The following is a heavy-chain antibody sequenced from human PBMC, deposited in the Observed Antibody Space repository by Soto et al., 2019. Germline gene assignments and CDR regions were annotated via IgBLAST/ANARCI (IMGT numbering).Heavy chain of an antibody. Sequence: GGSLRLSCAASGFTFSDYYMSWIRQAPGKGLEWVSYISSSGSTIYYADSVKGRFTISRDNAKNSLYLQMNSLRAEDTAVYYCARVEYSGYDSFGYFYDYWGKGTLVTVSS. CDR1: GFTFSDYY. CDR2: ISSSGSTI. CDR3: ARVEYSGYDSFGYFYDY. J-gene: IGHJ4*02. D-gene: IGHD5-12*01. V-gene: IGHV3-11*01.